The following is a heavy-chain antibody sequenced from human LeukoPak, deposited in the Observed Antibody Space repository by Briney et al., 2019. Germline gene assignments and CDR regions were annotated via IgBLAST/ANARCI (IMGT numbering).Heavy chain of an antibody. CDR3: ARESLVGATDY. Sequence: GGSLRLSCAASGFTFSGYEMNWVRQAPGKGLEWVSYISSSGSTVYYADSVKGRFTISRDNAKNSLYLQMNSLRAEDTAVYYCARESLVGATDYWGQGTLVTVSS. D-gene: IGHD1-26*01. V-gene: IGHV3-48*03. CDR1: GFTFSGYE. J-gene: IGHJ4*02. CDR2: ISSSGSTV.